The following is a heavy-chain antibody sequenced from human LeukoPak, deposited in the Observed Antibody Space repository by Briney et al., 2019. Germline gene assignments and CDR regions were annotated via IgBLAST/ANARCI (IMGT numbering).Heavy chain of an antibody. V-gene: IGHV4-34*01. D-gene: IGHD6-13*01. J-gene: IGHJ6*03. CDR1: GGSFSGYY. Sequence: SETLSLTCAVYGGSFSGYYWSWIRQPPGKGLEWIGEINHSGSTNYNPSLKSRVTISVDMSKNQFSLKLSSVTAADTAVYYCARGRSSSWYPSHYYYYYMDVWGKGTTVTVSS. CDR2: INHSGST. CDR3: ARGRSSSWYPSHYYYYYMDV.